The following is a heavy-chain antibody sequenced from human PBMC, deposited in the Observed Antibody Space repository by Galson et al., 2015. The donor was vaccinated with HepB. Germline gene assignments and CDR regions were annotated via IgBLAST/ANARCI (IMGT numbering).Heavy chain of an antibody. Sequence: SLRLSCAVSGFTFRDYAMSWVRQAPGKGLEWVSGISAGGGSTSYADSVKGRFTISRDNSKKTLYLQINNLRAEDTAVYYCAKDLEPAYCSGGSCSPPDYWGQGTLVTVSS. D-gene: IGHD2-15*01. V-gene: IGHV3-23*01. CDR2: ISAGGGST. CDR3: AKDLEPAYCSGGSCSPPDY. J-gene: IGHJ4*02. CDR1: GFTFRDYA.